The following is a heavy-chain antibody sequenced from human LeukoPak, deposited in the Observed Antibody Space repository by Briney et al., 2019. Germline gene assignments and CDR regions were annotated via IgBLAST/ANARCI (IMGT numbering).Heavy chain of an antibody. D-gene: IGHD6-13*01. J-gene: IGHJ6*02. CDR1: GDPMRSYY. CDR3: AREGYRGQQRGGMFYYGMDV. CDR2: IFYSGGT. V-gene: IGHV4-59*01. Sequence: NPSETLSLTCTISGDPMRSYYWSWIRQSPGRGLEWIGFIFYSGGTDYNPSLENRVTISVDTSKKQLSLKLRSVTAADTAVYYCAREGYRGQQRGGMFYYGMDVWGQGTTVIVSS.